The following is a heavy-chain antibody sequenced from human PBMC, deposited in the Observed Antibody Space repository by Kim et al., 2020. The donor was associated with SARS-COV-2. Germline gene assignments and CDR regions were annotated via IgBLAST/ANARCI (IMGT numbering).Heavy chain of an antibody. V-gene: IGHV3-30*04. D-gene: IGHD4-17*01. Sequence: GGSLRLSCAASGFTISSYAMHWVRQAPGKGLEWVAVISYDGSNKYYADSVKGRFTISRDNSKNTLYLQMNSLRAEDTAVYYCASQTENYGDYMYSFDYWGQGTLVTVSS. CDR2: ISYDGSNK. CDR3: ASQTENYGDYMYSFDY. CDR1: GFTISSYA. J-gene: IGHJ4*02.